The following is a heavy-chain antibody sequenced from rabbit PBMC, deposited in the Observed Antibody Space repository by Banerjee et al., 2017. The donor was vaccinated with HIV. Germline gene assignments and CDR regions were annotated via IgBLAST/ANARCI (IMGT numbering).Heavy chain of an antibody. CDR3: VRAGYVDYGHAASYYYLKL. CDR2: IDVGSSGST. V-gene: IGHV1S45*01. J-gene: IGHJ4*01. CDR1: GFDFSNNV. Sequence: QEQLEETGGGLVQPGGSLTLSCKASGFDFSNNVMCWVRQAPGKGLEWIACIDVGSSGSTYYASWAKGRFTISKASSTTVTLQMTSLTAADTATYFCVRAGYVDYGHAASYYYLKLWGQGTLVTVS. D-gene: IGHD6-1*01.